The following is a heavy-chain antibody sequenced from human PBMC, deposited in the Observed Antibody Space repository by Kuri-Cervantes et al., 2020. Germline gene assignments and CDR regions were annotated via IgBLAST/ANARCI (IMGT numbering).Heavy chain of an antibody. J-gene: IGHJ3*02. D-gene: IGHD5/OR15-5a*01. V-gene: IGHV3-30-3*01. CDR2: ISYDGSNK. Sequence: GGSLRLSCAASGFTFSSYAMHWVRQAPGKGLEWVAVISYDGSNKYYADSVKGRFTISRDNSKNTLYLQMNSLRAEDTAVYYCASLSLDIWGQGTMVTVSS. CDR1: GFTFSSYA. CDR3: ASLSLDI.